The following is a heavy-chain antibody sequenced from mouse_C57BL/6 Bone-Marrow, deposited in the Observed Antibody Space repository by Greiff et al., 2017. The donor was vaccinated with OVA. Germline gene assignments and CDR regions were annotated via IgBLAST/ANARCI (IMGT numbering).Heavy chain of an antibody. D-gene: IGHD2-1*01. CDR3: ARWRIYYGNHFDY. CDR2: INPSSGYT. J-gene: IGHJ2*01. CDR1: GYTFTSYW. Sequence: QVHVKQSGAELAKPGASVKLSYKASGYTFTSYWMHWVKQRPGQGLEWIGYINPSSGYTKYNQKFKDKATLTADKSSSTAYMQLSSLTYEDSAVYYCARWRIYYGNHFDYWGQGTTLTVSS. V-gene: IGHV1-7*01.